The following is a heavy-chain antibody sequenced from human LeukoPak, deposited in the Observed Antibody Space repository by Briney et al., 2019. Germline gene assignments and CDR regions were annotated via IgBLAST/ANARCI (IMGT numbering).Heavy chain of an antibody. CDR3: ARETGKRITIFGAVSAAFDI. V-gene: IGHV3-74*01. Sequence: PGGSLRLSCAASGFTFSSYWMYRVRHAPGKGLVWVSRINSDGSSTSYADSVKGRFTISRDNAKDTLYLQMNSLRAEDTAVYYCARETGKRITIFGAVSAAFDIWGQGTMVTVSS. J-gene: IGHJ3*02. D-gene: IGHD3-3*01. CDR2: INSDGSST. CDR1: GFTFSSYW.